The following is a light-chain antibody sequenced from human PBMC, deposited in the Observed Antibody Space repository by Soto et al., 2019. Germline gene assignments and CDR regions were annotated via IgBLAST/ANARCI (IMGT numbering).Light chain of an antibody. CDR3: QQRSNWPT. V-gene: IGKV3-15*01. CDR2: GAS. CDR1: RSVTTN. Sequence: EMVMTQSPATLSVSPGERATLSCRASRSVTTNLAWYQQTPGQAPRLLIYGASTRATGLPPRFSASGSGTEFTLTISSLEPEDFAVYYCQQRSNWPTFGQGTRLEIK. J-gene: IGKJ5*01.